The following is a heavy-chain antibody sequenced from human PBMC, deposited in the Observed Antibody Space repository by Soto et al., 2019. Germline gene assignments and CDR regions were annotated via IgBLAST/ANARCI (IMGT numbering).Heavy chain of an antibody. D-gene: IGHD1-26*01. CDR2: INPIAGRT. Sequence: GSATVSCKASGGTFSNYTIRWVRQAPRQGLEWMGIINPIAGRTSYAQKFQGRVTITRDTSTSTVYMELSSLRSEDTAVYYCAREVYLYYFDYWGQGTLVTVSS. CDR1: GGTFSNYT. CDR3: AREVYLYYFDY. J-gene: IGHJ4*02. V-gene: IGHV1-46*03.